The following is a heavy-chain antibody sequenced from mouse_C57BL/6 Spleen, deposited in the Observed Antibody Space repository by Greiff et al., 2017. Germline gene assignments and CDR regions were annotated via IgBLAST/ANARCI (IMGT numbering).Heavy chain of an antibody. CDR2: ISDGGSYT. CDR1: GFTFSSYA. V-gene: IGHV5-4*01. CDR3: ARDDGYYGFAY. J-gene: IGHJ3*01. Sequence: EVKLEESGGGLVKPGGSLKLSCAASGFTFSSYAMSWVRQTPEKRLEWVATISDGGSYTYYPDNVKGRFTISRDNAKNNLYLQMSHLKSEDTAMYYCARDDGYYGFAYWGQGTLVTVSA. D-gene: IGHD2-3*01.